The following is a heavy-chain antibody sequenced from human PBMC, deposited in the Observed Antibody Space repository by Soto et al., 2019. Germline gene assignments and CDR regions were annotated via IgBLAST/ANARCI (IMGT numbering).Heavy chain of an antibody. J-gene: IGHJ4*02. CDR3: AKGHDSSGYSFDY. Sequence: PGGSLRLSCAASGFTFSSYGMHWVRQAPGKGLEWVAVISYDGSNKYYADSVKGRFTISRDNSKNTLYLQMNSLRAEDTAVYYCAKGHDSSGYSFDYWGQGTLVTVS. V-gene: IGHV3-30*18. CDR1: GFTFSSYG. CDR2: ISYDGSNK. D-gene: IGHD3-22*01.